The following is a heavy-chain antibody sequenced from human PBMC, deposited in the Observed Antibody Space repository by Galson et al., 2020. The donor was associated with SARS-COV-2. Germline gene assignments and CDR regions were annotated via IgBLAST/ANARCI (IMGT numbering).Heavy chain of an antibody. CDR3: ARYERSVYRCHDY. Sequence: TGGSLRLSCAASGFSFSNDWMTWLRQAPGMGLEWVASIKSDGSEKYYVDSVKGRFTISRDSAKSSLYLQMNSLRTEDTAVYYCARYERSVYRCHDYWGRGTLVTVSS. CDR1: GFSFSNDW. D-gene: IGHD3-22*01. CDR2: IKSDGSEK. J-gene: IGHJ4*01. V-gene: IGHV3-7*01.